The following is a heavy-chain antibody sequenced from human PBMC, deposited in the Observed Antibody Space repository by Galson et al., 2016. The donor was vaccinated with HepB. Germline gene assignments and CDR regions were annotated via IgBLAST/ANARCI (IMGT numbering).Heavy chain of an antibody. Sequence: SLRLSCAASGFTFTIYAMTWVRQAPGKGLEWVSAISGSGANTYYADSVKGRFTISRDNSKNTLYLQMNSLRAEDTAIYYCAKDRRHWLDSDIDYWGQGTLVTVSS. D-gene: IGHD6-19*01. CDR1: GFTFTIYA. J-gene: IGHJ4*02. CDR2: ISGSGANT. V-gene: IGHV3-23*01. CDR3: AKDRRHWLDSDIDY.